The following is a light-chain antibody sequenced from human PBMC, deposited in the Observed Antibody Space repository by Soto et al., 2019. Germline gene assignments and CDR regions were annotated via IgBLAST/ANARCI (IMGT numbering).Light chain of an antibody. CDR2: GAS. Sequence: EIVMTQSPVTLSVSPWERATLSCRASQFVSSNLAWYQQKPGQAPRLLIYGASTRATGIPARFSGSGSGTEFTLTISNLQSEDFAVYFCQQYHNWPPITFGQGTRLENK. CDR1: QFVSSN. V-gene: IGKV3D-15*01. CDR3: QQYHNWPPIT. J-gene: IGKJ5*01.